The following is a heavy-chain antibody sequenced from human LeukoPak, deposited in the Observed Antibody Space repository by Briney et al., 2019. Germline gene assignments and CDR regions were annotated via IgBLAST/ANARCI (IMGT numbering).Heavy chain of an antibody. CDR3: ARDDGDYAHPVDY. D-gene: IGHD4-17*01. V-gene: IGHV3-7*01. CDR2: IKEDGNGQ. J-gene: IGHJ4*02. CDR1: AFTFSSYW. Sequence: GGSLRLSCAASAFTFSSYWMTWVRQAPGKGLEWVANIKEDGNGQYYVDSVKGRFTISRDNAKNSLYLQMDSLRVEDTAVYYCARDDGDYAHPVDYWGQGTLVTVSS.